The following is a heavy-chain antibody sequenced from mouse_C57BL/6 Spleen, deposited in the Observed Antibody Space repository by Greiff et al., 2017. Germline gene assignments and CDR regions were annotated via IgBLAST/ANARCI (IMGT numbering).Heavy chain of an antibody. CDR2: IYPRSGNT. CDR3: ARSGYGSSHPYAMDY. D-gene: IGHD1-1*01. J-gene: IGHJ4*01. CDR1: GYTFTSYG. Sequence: QVQLKQSGAELARPGASVKLSCKASGYTFTSYGISWVKQRTGQGLEWIGEIYPRSGNTYYNDKFKGKATLTADKSSRTAYMELRSLTSEDSAVYFCARSGYGSSHPYAMDYWGQGTSVTVSS. V-gene: IGHV1-81*01.